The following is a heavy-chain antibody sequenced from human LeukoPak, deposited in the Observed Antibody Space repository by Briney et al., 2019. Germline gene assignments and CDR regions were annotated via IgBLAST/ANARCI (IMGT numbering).Heavy chain of an antibody. CDR2: ISGSGGST. J-gene: IGHJ3*02. Sequence: GGSLRLSCAASGFIFSSYDMSWVRQAPGKGLEWVSAISGSGGSTYYADSVKGRFTISRDNSKTTLYLQMNSLRAEDTAVYYCAKGPRSYDFWSGYYVADAFDIWGQGTMVTVSP. CDR1: GFIFSSYD. D-gene: IGHD3-3*01. CDR3: AKGPRSYDFWSGYYVADAFDI. V-gene: IGHV3-23*01.